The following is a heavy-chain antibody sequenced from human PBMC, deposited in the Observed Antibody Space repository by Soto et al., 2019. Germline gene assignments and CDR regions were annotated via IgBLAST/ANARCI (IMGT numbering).Heavy chain of an antibody. D-gene: IGHD3-3*01. V-gene: IGHV4-31*03. J-gene: IGHJ4*02. CDR3: ARSLRFLEGFQPAPTDYFDY. CDR2: IYYSGST. Sequence: SETLSLTCTFSGGSIISGGYYWSWIRKHPGKGLEWIGYIYYSGSTYYNPSRKSRVTISVDTSKNQFSLKLSPVTAADPAVYYWARSLRFLEGFQPAPTDYFDYWGQGPLVT. CDR1: GGSIISGGYY.